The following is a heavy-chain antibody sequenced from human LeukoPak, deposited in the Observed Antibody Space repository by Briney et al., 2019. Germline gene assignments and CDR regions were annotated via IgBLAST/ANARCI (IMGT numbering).Heavy chain of an antibody. CDR1: GYTFTGYY. D-gene: IGHD4-17*01. Sequence: ASVKVSCKAPGYTFTGYYMHWVRQAPGQGLEWMGRINPNSGGTNYAQKFQGRVTMTRDTSISTAYMELSRLRSDDTAVYYCAREANYGDYTHFDYWGQGTLVTVSS. CDR2: INPNSGGT. CDR3: AREANYGDYTHFDY. J-gene: IGHJ4*02. V-gene: IGHV1-2*06.